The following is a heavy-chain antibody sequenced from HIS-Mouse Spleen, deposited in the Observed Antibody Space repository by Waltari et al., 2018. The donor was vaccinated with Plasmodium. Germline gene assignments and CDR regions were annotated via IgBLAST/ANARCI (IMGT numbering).Heavy chain of an antibody. D-gene: IGHD6-13*01. V-gene: IGHV3-7*01. CDR3: ASSWYWYFDL. CDR2: IKEDGSEK. J-gene: IGHJ2*01. CDR1: GFPFRSDW. Sequence: EVQLVESGGGWVQPGGSLRLSCAASGFPFRSDWMSWVRQAPGKGLEWVANIKEDGSEKYYVDSVKGRFTISRDNAKNSLYMQMNSLRAEDTAVYYCASSWYWYFDLWGRGTLVTVSS.